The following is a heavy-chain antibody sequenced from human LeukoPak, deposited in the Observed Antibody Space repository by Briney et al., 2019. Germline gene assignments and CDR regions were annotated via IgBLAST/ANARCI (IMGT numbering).Heavy chain of an antibody. V-gene: IGHV4-39*07. CDR1: GGSIISSTYY. CDR2: IFYSGST. D-gene: IGHD3-10*01. Sequence: SETLSLTCTVSGGSIISSTYYWGWIRQPPGKGLEWIGSIFYSGSTHYNPSLKSRVTISVDTSKNQFSLKPSSVTAADTAVYYCARDRGNYFDYWGQGTLVTVSS. CDR3: ARDRGNYFDY. J-gene: IGHJ4*02.